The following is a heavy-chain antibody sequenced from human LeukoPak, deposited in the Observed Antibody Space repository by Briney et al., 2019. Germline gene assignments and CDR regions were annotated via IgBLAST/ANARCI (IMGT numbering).Heavy chain of an antibody. V-gene: IGHV4-39*01. CDR1: GDSVSRSDSY. CDR2: IDYSGRT. CDR3: ARRRYYDGSGYLE. D-gene: IGHD3-22*01. Sequence: PSETLSLTCSVSGDSVSRSDSYWDWIRQPPGKGLEWIGTIDYSGRTYYSRSLKSRVTMSVDPSNNQFSLNLRSVTAADTAVYYCARRRYYDGSGYLEWGQGTLLSVSS. J-gene: IGHJ1*01.